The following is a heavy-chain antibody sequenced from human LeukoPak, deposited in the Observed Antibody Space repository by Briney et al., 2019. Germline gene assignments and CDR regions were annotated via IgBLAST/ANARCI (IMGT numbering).Heavy chain of an antibody. CDR1: GGTFSSYA. CDR2: IIPIFGTA. CDR3: ARGQAAAGTVTNWFDP. Sequence: SVKVSCKASGGTFSSYAIRWVRQAPGQGLEWMGGIIPIFGTANYAQKFQGRVTITTDESTSTAYMELSSLRSEDTAVYYCARGQAAAGTVTNWFDPWGQGTLVTVSS. D-gene: IGHD6-13*01. J-gene: IGHJ5*02. V-gene: IGHV1-69*05.